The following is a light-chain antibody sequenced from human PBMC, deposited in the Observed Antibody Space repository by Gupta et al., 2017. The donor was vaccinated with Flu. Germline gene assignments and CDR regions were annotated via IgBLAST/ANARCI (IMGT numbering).Light chain of an antibody. J-gene: IGKJ4*01. CDR2: DAS. CDR3: QQYSDLLT. V-gene: IGKV3-15*01. Sequence: SPATLSVSPGERATRSCRASQSVSSSLDWYQQRPGQAPRLLISDASNRAIGIPVRFSGSGSGTEFTLTSSSLQSDDYALYYRQQYSDLLTFGGGTTVDIK. CDR1: QSVSSS.